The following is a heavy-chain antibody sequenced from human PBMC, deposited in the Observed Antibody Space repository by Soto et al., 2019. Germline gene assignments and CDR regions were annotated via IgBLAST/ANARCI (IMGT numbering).Heavy chain of an antibody. V-gene: IGHV3-48*03. Sequence: PGGSLRLSCAASGFTFSSYEMNWVRQAPGKGLEWISYITSSGSTTYYADSVKGRFTISRDNAKNSLYLQMNSLRADDTAVYYCARGNSPVNVYWGQGTLGTVS. D-gene: IGHD3-16*02. J-gene: IGHJ4*02. CDR2: ITSSGSTT. CDR1: GFTFSSYE. CDR3: ARGNSPVNVY.